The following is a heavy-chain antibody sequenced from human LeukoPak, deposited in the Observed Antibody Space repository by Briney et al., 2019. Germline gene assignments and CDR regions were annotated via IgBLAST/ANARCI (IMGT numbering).Heavy chain of an antibody. Sequence: SVKVSSKASGGTFSSYAISCVRHAPGQGLEWMGGIIPIFGTANYAQKLQGRVTITTDESTSTAYMELSSLTSEDTAGYYCATDRDKNSKAAAGTFDYWGQGTLVTVSS. CDR3: ATDRDKNSKAAAGTFDY. CDR1: GGTFSSYA. CDR2: IIPIFGTA. J-gene: IGHJ4*02. V-gene: IGHV1-69*05. D-gene: IGHD6-25*01.